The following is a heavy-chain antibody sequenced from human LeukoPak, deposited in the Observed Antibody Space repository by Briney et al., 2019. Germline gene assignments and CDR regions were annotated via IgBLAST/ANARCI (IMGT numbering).Heavy chain of an antibody. V-gene: IGHV3-23*01. CDR2: ISGSGGST. Sequence: PGGSLRLSCAASGFTFNSYAMSWVRQGPGKGLEWVSGISGSGGSTHYADSVKGRFTISRDNSKNTVSLQMNSLRAEDTAVYYCAKDKWVVRGVTNDYWGQGTLVTVSS. CDR3: AKDKWVVRGVTNDY. J-gene: IGHJ4*02. D-gene: IGHD3-10*01. CDR1: GFTFNSYA.